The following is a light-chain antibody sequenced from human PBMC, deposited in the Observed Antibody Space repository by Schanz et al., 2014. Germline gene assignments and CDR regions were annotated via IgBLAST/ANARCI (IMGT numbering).Light chain of an antibody. CDR3: QSYDSSLSGADV. CDR1: SSNIGAGYD. Sequence: QSVLTQPPSVSGAPGQRVTISCTGSSSNIGAGYDVHWYQQLPGTAPKLLIYGNSNRPSGVPDRFSGSKSGNTASLTVSGLQAEDEADYYCQSYDSSLSGADVFGSGTKLTV. CDR2: GNS. V-gene: IGLV1-40*01. J-gene: IGLJ6*01.